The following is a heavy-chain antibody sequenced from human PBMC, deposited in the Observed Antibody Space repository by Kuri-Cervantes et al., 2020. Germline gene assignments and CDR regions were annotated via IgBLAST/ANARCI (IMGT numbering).Heavy chain of an antibody. J-gene: IGHJ5*02. CDR3: ARDRNDILTGWFDP. CDR2: ISYDGSNK. D-gene: IGHD3-9*01. Sequence: LSLTCAASGFTFSSYGMHWVRQAPGKGLEWVAVISYDGSNKYYADSVKGRFTISRDNSKNTLYLQMNSLRAEDTAVYYCARDRNDILTGWFDPWGQGTLVTVSS. V-gene: IGHV3-30*03. CDR1: GFTFSSYG.